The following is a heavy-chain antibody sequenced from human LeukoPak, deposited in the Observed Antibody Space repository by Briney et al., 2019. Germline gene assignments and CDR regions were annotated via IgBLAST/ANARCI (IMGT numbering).Heavy chain of an antibody. Sequence: PSETLSLTCTVSGDSFSSANYYWTWVRQPPGKGLEWIGYVYYDGSTCYHPSLQSRLAISVDTSKNQFSLNLTSVTAADTAVYYCVRGLTGYSYFFDHWGQGALVTVSS. CDR1: GDSFSSANYY. CDR3: VRGLTGYSYFFDH. V-gene: IGHV4-30-4*08. CDR2: VYYDGST. D-gene: IGHD1-20*01. J-gene: IGHJ4*02.